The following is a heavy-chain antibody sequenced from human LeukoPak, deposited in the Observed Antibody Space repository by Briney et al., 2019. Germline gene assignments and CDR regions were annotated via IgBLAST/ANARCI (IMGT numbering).Heavy chain of an antibody. Sequence: PGGSLRLSCAASGFTFSSYSMNWVRQAPGKGLEWVSYISSSSTIYYADSVKGRFTISRDNAKNSLYLQMNSLRAEDTAVYYCARVGPGYWGQGTLVTVSS. V-gene: IGHV3-48*01. D-gene: IGHD1-26*01. J-gene: IGHJ4*02. CDR1: GFTFSSYS. CDR2: ISSSSTI. CDR3: ARVGPGY.